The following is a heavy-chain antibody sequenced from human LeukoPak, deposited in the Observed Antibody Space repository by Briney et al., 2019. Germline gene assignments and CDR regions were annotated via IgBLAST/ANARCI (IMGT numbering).Heavy chain of an antibody. V-gene: IGHV1-8*01. CDR2: MNPNSGNT. CDR1: GYTFTSYD. Sequence: ASVKVSCKASGYTFTSYDINWVRQATGQGLEWMGWMNPNSGNTGYAQKFQGRVTITADKSTSTAYMELSSLRSEDTAVYYCAREGIVVVPAAKGFNPWGQGTLVTVSS. J-gene: IGHJ5*02. CDR3: AREGIVVVPAAKGFNP. D-gene: IGHD2-2*01.